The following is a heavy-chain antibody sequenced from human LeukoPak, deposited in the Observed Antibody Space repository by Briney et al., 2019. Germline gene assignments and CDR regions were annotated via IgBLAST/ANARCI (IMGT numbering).Heavy chain of an antibody. J-gene: IGHJ4*02. CDR2: IYYSGST. CDR1: DYSISSGYY. D-gene: IGHD5-24*01. Sequence: SGTLSLTCTVSDYSISSGYYWGWIRQPPGKGLEWIGSIYYSGSTYYNPSLKSRVTISVDTSKNQFSLKLSSVTAADTAVYYCASSPGGDGYKPYYFDYWGQGTLVTVSS. CDR3: ASSPGGDGYKPYYFDY. V-gene: IGHV4-38-2*02.